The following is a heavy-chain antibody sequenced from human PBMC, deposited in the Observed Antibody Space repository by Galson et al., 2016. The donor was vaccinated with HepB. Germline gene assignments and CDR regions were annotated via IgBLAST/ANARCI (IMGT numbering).Heavy chain of an antibody. CDR2: IVVGSGNT. Sequence: SVKVSCKASGFTFTSSAVQWVRQARGQRLEWIGWIVVGSGNTNYAQKFQERVTITRDLSTSTAYMELSSLRSEDTAVYYCAALPITLVRGLVPPLECNRFDPWGQGTLVTVSS. J-gene: IGHJ5*02. CDR3: AALPITLVRGLVPPLECNRFDP. D-gene: IGHD3-10*01. V-gene: IGHV1-58*01. CDR1: GFTFTSSA.